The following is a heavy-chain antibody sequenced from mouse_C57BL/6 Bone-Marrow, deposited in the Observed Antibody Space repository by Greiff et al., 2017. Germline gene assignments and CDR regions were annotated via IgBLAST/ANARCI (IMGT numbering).Heavy chain of an antibody. CDR2: IYPGSGST. Sequence: QVQLQQPGAELVKPGASVKMSCKASGYTFTSYWITWVKQRPGQGLEWIGDIYPGSGSTNYNEKFKSKATLTVDTSSSTAYMQLSSLTAEDSAVYYCARLDSYYFYAMDYWGQGTSVTVSS. D-gene: IGHD2-12*01. CDR3: ARLDSYYFYAMDY. J-gene: IGHJ4*01. CDR1: GYTFTSYW. V-gene: IGHV1-55*01.